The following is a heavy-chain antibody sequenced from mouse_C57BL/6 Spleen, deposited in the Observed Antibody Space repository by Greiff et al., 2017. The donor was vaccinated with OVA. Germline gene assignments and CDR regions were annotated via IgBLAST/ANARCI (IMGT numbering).Heavy chain of an antibody. CDR3: TTWGHYGYEFAY. CDR2: IDPEDGDT. D-gene: IGHD2-2*01. V-gene: IGHV14-1*01. J-gene: IGHJ3*01. CDR1: GFNIKDYY. Sequence: DVQLQESGAELVRPGASVKLSCTASGFNIKDYYMHWVKQRPEQGLEWIGRIDPEDGDTEYAPKFQGKATMTADTSSNTAYLQLSSLTSEDTAVYFCTTWGHYGYEFAYWGQGTLVTVSA.